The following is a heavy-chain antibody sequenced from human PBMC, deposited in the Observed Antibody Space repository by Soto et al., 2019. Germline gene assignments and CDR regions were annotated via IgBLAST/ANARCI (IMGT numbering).Heavy chain of an antibody. Sequence: QVQLVDSGGGVVQPGRSLRLSCAASGFTFSSYGMHWVRQAPGRGLEWVAFIWYDGSNKYYADSVKGRFVISRDNSKYTLYLQMNSLRAEDTAIYYCARSLSGVRSIDYWGQGTLVTVSS. D-gene: IGHD3-10*01. V-gene: IGHV3-33*01. CDR3: ARSLSGVRSIDY. CDR1: GFTFSSYG. J-gene: IGHJ4*02. CDR2: IWYDGSNK.